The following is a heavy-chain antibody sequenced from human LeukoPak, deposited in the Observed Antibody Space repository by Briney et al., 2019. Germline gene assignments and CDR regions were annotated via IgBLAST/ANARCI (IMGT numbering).Heavy chain of an antibody. D-gene: IGHD6-13*01. CDR1: GFTFSSYT. V-gene: IGHV3-21*01. CDR3: ARDRTAAWTDDAFDI. CDR2: ISSSSSDI. J-gene: IGHJ3*02. Sequence: PGGSLRLSCAASGFTFSSYTMNWVRQAPGKGLEWVSCISSSSSDIYYADSVKGRFTISRDNAKNSLYLQMNSPRAEDTAVYYCARDRTAAWTDDAFDIWGQGTMVTVSS.